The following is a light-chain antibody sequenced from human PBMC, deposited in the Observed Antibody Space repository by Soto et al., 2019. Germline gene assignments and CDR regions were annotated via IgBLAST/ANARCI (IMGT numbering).Light chain of an antibody. Sequence: QSVLTQPASVSGSPGQSITISCTGTISDVGGYNYVSWYQQHPGKAPKLMIYDVSNRPSGVSNRFSGSKSGNTASLTISGLQAEDEADYYCSSYTSSSTLGVFGGGTKLTVL. CDR1: ISDVGGYNY. V-gene: IGLV2-14*01. CDR2: DVS. J-gene: IGLJ2*01. CDR3: SSYTSSSTLGV.